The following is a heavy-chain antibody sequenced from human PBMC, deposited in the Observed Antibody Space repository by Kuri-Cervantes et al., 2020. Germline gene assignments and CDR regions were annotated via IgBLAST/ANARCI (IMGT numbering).Heavy chain of an antibody. Sequence: GGSLRLSCAASGFTFSSYDMHWVRQATGKGLEWVSAIGTAGDTYYPGSVKGRFTISRENAKNSLYLQMNSLRAGDTAVYYCARDFHGDYLIVPGAPSYGMDVWGQGTTVTVSS. V-gene: IGHV3-13*01. CDR1: GFTFSSYD. CDR3: ARDFHGDYLIVPGAPSYGMDV. CDR2: IGTAGDT. D-gene: IGHD4-17*01. J-gene: IGHJ6*02.